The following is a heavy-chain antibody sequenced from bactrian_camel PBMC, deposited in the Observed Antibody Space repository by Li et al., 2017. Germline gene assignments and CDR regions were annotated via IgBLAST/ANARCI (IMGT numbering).Heavy chain of an antibody. J-gene: IGHJ4*01. CDR2: ITPGRGRR. V-gene: IGHV3S1*01. CDR1: RYLYGRL. D-gene: IGHD3*01. Sequence: HVQLVESGGDSVQAGGSLRLSCAVSRYLYGRLMGWFRQAPGKDREGVAAITPGRGRRYYGDSVKDRFAISRDNAKSTVYLRLNSLRSDDTAMYYCAKDQRVRGWMVSSGVEYDYWGQGTQVTVS. CDR3: AKDQRVRGWMVSSGVEYDY.